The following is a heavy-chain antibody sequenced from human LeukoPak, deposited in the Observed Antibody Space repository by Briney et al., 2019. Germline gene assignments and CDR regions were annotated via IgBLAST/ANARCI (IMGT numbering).Heavy chain of an antibody. CDR2: ISAYNGNT. CDR1: GYTFTRYG. CDR3: ARGVVVVTAIPFDY. D-gene: IGHD2-21*02. Sequence: ASVKVSCKASGYTFTRYGISWVRQAPGQGLEWMGWISAYNGNTNYAQKFQGGVTMTTDTSTSTAYMELRSLRSDDTVVYYCARGVVVVTAIPFDYWGQGTLVTVSS. V-gene: IGHV1-18*01. J-gene: IGHJ4*02.